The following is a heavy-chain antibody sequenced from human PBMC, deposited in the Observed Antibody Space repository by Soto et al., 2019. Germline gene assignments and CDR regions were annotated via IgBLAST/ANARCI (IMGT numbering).Heavy chain of an antibody. CDR1: AFTFNNYA. J-gene: IGHJ6*02. CDR3: AKAQMATSLYYYGMDV. Sequence: GGSLRLSCAASAFTFNNYAMSWVRQAPGKGLEWVSAISGSGGSTYYADSVKGRFTISRDNSKNTLYLQMNSLRAEDTAVYYCAKAQMATSLYYYGMDVWGQGTTVTVSS. D-gene: IGHD5-12*01. CDR2: ISGSGGST. V-gene: IGHV3-23*01.